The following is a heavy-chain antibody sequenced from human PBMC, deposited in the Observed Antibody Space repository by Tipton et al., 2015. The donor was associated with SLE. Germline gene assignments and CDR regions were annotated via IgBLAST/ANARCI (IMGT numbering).Heavy chain of an antibody. D-gene: IGHD1-26*01. CDR1: GGSISSHY. Sequence: TLSLTCTVSGGSISSHYWSWIRQPPGKGLEWIGYIYYSGSTNYNPSLKSRVTISVDTSKNQFSLKLSSVTAADTAVYYCAREVEVGATEAFDIWGQGTMVTVSS. J-gene: IGHJ3*02. CDR2: IYYSGST. CDR3: AREVEVGATEAFDI. V-gene: IGHV4-59*11.